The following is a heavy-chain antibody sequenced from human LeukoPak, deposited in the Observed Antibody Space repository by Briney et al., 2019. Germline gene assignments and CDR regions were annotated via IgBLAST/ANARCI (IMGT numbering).Heavy chain of an antibody. CDR2: INPKNGDT. CDR3: GREKLAVADGYDT. V-gene: IGHV1-2*02. D-gene: IGHD2-8*02. J-gene: IGHJ4*02. Sequence: GASVTVSFTASGYTFTVFFIHWVRQAPGQGLEWLGRINPKNGDTNYSQKFQGRVTFTRDTSITTVYMEVSSLRSNDTAVYYCGREKLAVADGYDTWGQGTLVTVSS. CDR1: GYTFTVFF.